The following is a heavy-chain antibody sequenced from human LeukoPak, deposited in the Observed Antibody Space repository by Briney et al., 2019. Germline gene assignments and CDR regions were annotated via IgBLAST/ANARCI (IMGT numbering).Heavy chain of an antibody. D-gene: IGHD3-22*01. Sequence: GGSLRLSCAASGFTFSSYWMRWVRQARGKGLEWVANIKQDGTEKYYVDSVKGRLTISRDNAKHSLYLQMNSLRAEDTAVYYCAGDNGGGYDSSGYKTYYFDYWGQGTLVTVSS. V-gene: IGHV3-7*01. CDR2: IKQDGTEK. CDR3: AGDNGGGYDSSGYKTYYFDY. J-gene: IGHJ4*02. CDR1: GFTFSSYW.